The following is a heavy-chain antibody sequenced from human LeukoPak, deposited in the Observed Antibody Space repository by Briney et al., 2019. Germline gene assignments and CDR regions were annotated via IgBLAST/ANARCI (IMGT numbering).Heavy chain of an antibody. V-gene: IGHV3-73*01. CDR2: IRSKANSDAT. D-gene: IGHD3-16*01. Sequence: GGSLRLSCAGAGFIFKDSDMHWVRQASGKGLEWVGRIRSKANSDATAYATSVKGRFTISRDDSKNTAYLQMNSLKTEDTAVYYCTKLYSDYAWGSLVYWGQGTLVTVSS. J-gene: IGHJ4*02. CDR1: GFIFKDSD. CDR3: TKLYSDYAWGSLVY.